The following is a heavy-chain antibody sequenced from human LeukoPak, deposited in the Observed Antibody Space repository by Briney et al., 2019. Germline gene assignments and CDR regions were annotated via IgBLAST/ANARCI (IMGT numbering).Heavy chain of an antibody. D-gene: IGHD3-10*01. V-gene: IGHV3-30-3*01. CDR1: GFTFSSYA. J-gene: IGHJ1*01. CDR3: AREFDPGYHGSILQH. Sequence: GGSLRLSCAASGFTFSSYAMHWVRQAPGKGLEWVAVISYDGSNKYYADSVKGRFTISRDNSKNTLYLQMNSLRAEDTAVYYCAREFDPGYHGSILQHWGQGTLVTVSS. CDR2: ISYDGSNK.